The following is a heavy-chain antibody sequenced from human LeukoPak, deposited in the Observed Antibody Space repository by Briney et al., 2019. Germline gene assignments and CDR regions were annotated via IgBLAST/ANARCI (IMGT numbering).Heavy chain of an antibody. J-gene: IGHJ4*02. CDR3: ARVYETNGYLY. Sequence: GGSLRLSCAASGFTFSNFWRHWVRQAPGKGLVWVALIYGDGSFTRYADSVKGRFTISRDNAKNTVYLQMNSLRVEDTAVYYCARVYETNGYLYWGQGSLVTVSS. V-gene: IGHV3-74*01. D-gene: IGHD3-22*01. CDR1: GFTFSNFW. CDR2: IYGDGSFT.